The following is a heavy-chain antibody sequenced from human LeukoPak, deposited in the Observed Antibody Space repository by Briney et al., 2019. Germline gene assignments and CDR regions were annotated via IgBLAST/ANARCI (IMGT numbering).Heavy chain of an antibody. CDR2: INPSGGST. J-gene: IGHJ6*03. CDR3: AGTGVGDNPTNYYMDV. CDR1: GYTFTSYY. D-gene: IGHD3-16*01. Sequence: ASVKVSCKASGYTFTSYYMHWVRQAPGQGLEWMGIINPSGGSTSYAQKLQGRVTMTRDMSTSTVYMELSSLRSEDTAVYYCAGTGVGDNPTNYYMDVRGKGTTVTVSS. V-gene: IGHV1-46*01.